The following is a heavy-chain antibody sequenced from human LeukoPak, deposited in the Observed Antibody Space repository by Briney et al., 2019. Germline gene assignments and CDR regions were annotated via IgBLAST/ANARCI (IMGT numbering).Heavy chain of an antibody. CDR2: IYTSGST. Sequence: PSETLSLTCTVSGGSISSYYWSWIRQPAGKGREWIGRIYTSGSTNYNPSLKSRVTMSVDTSKNQFSLKLSSVTAADTAVYYCARDHAISAAVHFDYWGQGTLVTVSS. CDR3: ARDHAISAAVHFDY. J-gene: IGHJ4*02. CDR1: GGSISSYY. V-gene: IGHV4-4*07. D-gene: IGHD6-13*01.